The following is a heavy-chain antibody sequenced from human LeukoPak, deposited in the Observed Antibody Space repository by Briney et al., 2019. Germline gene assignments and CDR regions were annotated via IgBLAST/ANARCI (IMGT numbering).Heavy chain of an antibody. CDR1: GFTFSNAW. V-gene: IGHV3-15*01. J-gene: IGHJ4*02. CDR2: IKSKTDGGTT. CDR3: TTYRSYSDV. Sequence: GGSLRLSCAASGFTFSNAWMSWVRQAPGKGLEWVGRIKSKTDGGTTDYAAPVKGRFTISRDDSNNTVFLQMNNLKIEDTAVYYCTTYRSYSDVWGQGTLVTVSS. D-gene: IGHD2-15*01.